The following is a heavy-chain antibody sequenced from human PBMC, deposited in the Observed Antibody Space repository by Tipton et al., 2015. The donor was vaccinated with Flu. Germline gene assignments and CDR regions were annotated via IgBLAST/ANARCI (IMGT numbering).Heavy chain of an antibody. Sequence: QLVQSGAGVKKPGASVKVSCKASGYTFTSYGISWVRQAPGQGLEWMGWISAYNGNTNYAQKLQGRVTMTTDTSTSTAYMELRSLRSDDTAVYYCAREIGQWLFSQPFYYYFYGMDVWGQGTTVTVSS. CDR1: GYTFTSYG. CDR3: AREIGQWLFSQPFYYYFYGMDV. J-gene: IGHJ6*02. V-gene: IGHV1-18*01. D-gene: IGHD6-19*01. CDR2: ISAYNGNT.